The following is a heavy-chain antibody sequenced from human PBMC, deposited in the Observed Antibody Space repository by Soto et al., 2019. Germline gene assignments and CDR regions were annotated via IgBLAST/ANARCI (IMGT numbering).Heavy chain of an antibody. D-gene: IGHD5-18*01. Sequence: QVQLVESGGGVVQPGTSLRLSCAASGFTFSSYGIHWVRQAPGKGLEWVALISYDGTNKYYADSVKGRFSISRDNFRTIMYLQMNSLRAEDTAVYHCVKERYGQLWLEDYGMDVWGQGTTVTVSS. CDR3: VKERYGQLWLEDYGMDV. CDR1: GFTFSSYG. J-gene: IGHJ6*02. CDR2: ISYDGTNK. V-gene: IGHV3-30*18.